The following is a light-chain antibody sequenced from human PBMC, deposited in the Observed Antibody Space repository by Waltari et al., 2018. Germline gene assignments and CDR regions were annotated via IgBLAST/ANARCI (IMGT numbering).Light chain of an antibody. CDR2: TSD. V-gene: IGLV1-47*01. CDR1: SSNIGSNS. J-gene: IGLJ3*02. Sequence: QSVLTQPPSASGTPGQRVTIPCSGSSSNIGSNSVYWYQQLPGTAPKLLIYTSDQRPSGVPDRFSGSKSGTSASLAISGLRSEDEADYYCAAWDDSLSGRVFGGGTKLTVL. CDR3: AAWDDSLSGRV.